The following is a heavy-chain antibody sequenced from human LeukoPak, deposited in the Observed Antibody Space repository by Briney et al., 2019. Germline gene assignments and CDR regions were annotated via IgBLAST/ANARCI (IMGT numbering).Heavy chain of an antibody. CDR2: IYHSGST. J-gene: IGHJ6*03. CDR1: GGSISSSNW. CDR3: AREGIAAAGTSLYYYYYYYMDV. Sequence: SETLSLTCAVSGGSISSSNWWSWVRQPPGKGLEWIGEIYHSGSTNYNPSLKSRVTISVDKSKNQFSLKLSSVTAADTAVYYCAREGIAAAGTSLYYYYYYYMDVWGKGTTVTVSS. D-gene: IGHD6-13*01. V-gene: IGHV4-4*02.